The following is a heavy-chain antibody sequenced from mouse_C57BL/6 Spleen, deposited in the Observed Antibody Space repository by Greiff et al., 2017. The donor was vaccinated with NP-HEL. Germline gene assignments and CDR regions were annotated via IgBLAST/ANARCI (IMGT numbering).Heavy chain of an antibody. CDR2: IWGVGST. Sequence: VHLVESGPGLVAPSQSLSITCTVSGFSLTSYGVDWVRQSPGKGLEWLGVIWGVGSTNYNSALKSRLSISKDNSKSQVFLKMNSLQTDDTAMYYCASGHEGYYEFAYWGQGTLVTVSA. CDR1: GFSLTSYG. D-gene: IGHD2-3*01. V-gene: IGHV2-6*01. CDR3: ASGHEGYYEFAY. J-gene: IGHJ3*01.